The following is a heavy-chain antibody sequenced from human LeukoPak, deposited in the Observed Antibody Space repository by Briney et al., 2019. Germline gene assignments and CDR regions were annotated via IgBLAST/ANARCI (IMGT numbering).Heavy chain of an antibody. V-gene: IGHV1-2*02. CDR2: INPNSGGT. D-gene: IGHD6-13*01. CDR3: ARAQSLTAPAGTFANS. J-gene: IGHJ4*02. Sequence: GASVKVSCKASGYTFTGHFLHWVRRAPGQGFEWMGWINPNSGGTYYTQRFQGRVTMTRDTSISTAYMELSSLRSDDTAVYYCARAQSLTAPAGTFANSWGQGTLVTVSS. CDR1: GYTFTGHF.